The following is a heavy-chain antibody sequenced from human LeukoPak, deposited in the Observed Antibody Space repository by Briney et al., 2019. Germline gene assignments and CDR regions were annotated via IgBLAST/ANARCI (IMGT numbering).Heavy chain of an antibody. CDR2: IYPGDSDT. CDR3: ARRRGYSGYEEAFDP. Sequence: GESLKISCKGSGYSFTSYWIGWVRQMPGKGLEWMGIIYPGDSDTRYSPSFQGQVTNSADKSISTAYLQWSSLKASDTAMYYCARRRGYSGYEEAFDPWGQGTLVTVSS. V-gene: IGHV5-51*01. CDR1: GYSFTSYW. D-gene: IGHD5-12*01. J-gene: IGHJ5*02.